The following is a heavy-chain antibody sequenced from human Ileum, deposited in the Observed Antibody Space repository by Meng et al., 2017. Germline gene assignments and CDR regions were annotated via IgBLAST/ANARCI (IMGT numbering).Heavy chain of an antibody. J-gene: IGHJ4*02. Sequence: GESLKISCAASGFTFSNYAMSWVRQAPGKGLEWVSTISAGDGTTYYAGSVKGRFTISRDNSKNTLYLQVNSLRAEDTAVYYCARKYSEGSGTYLFHFDVWGQGTLVTVSS. CDR1: GFTFSNYA. CDR2: ISAGDGTT. V-gene: IGHV3-23*01. CDR3: ARKYSEGSGTYLFHFDV. D-gene: IGHD3-10*01.